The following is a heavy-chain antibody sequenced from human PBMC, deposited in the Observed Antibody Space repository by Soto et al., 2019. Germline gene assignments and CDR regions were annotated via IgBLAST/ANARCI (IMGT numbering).Heavy chain of an antibody. CDR3: ARENEWFGELFGRDY. D-gene: IGHD3-10*01. Sequence: PGGSLRLSCAASGFTFSSYAMHWVRQAPGKGLEWVAVISYDGSNKYYADSVKGRFTISRDNSKNTLYLQMNSLRAEDTAVYYRARENEWFGELFGRDYWGQGTLVTVSS. V-gene: IGHV3-30-3*01. CDR2: ISYDGSNK. J-gene: IGHJ4*02. CDR1: GFTFSSYA.